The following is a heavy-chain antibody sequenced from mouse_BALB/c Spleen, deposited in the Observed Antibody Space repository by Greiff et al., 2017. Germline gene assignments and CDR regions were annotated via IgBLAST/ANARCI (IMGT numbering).Heavy chain of an antibody. CDR1: GFLLTSYG. CDR3: ARRGYRYGDYAMDY. Sequence: QVQLQQLGPGLVQPSQSLSITCTAPGFLLTSYGVHWVRQSPGKGLEWLGVIWSGGSTAYNAAFISRLSISKDNSKSQVFFKMNSLQANDTTIYYCARRGYRYGDYAMDYWGQGTSVTVSA. V-gene: IGHV2-2*02. CDR2: IWSGGST. J-gene: IGHJ4*01. D-gene: IGHD2-14*01.